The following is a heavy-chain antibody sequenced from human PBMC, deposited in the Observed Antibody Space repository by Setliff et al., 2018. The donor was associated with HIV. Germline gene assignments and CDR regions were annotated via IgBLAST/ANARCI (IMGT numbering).Heavy chain of an antibody. CDR1: GYTFTSYD. D-gene: IGHD6-13*01. Sequence: SVKVSCKASGYTFTSYDINWVRQAPGQGPEWMGRIIPIFVTPNYAQKFQDRVTITADESTSTAYMELSSLRSEDTAVYYCARTPVVAAAGMGPDYWGQGTLVTVSS. V-gene: IGHV1-69*13. J-gene: IGHJ4*02. CDR2: IIPIFVTP. CDR3: ARTPVVAAAGMGPDY.